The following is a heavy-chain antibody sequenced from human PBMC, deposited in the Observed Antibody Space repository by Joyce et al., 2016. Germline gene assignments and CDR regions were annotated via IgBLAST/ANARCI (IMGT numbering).Heavy chain of an antibody. CDR3: ASSGLGGHYGMDI. J-gene: IGHJ6*02. CDR1: GFTFSSYV. CDR2: LSRDGRTT. V-gene: IGHV3-74*01. Sequence: EVQLVESGGGLVQPGGSLRLSCVASGFTFSSYVMPWVRQAPGKGLVWVSSLSRDGRTTTYSDSVKGRFPISRDNAKNTLYLQMNSLRGEDTAVYYCASSGLGGHYGMDIWGQGTTVTVSS. D-gene: IGHD3/OR15-3a*01.